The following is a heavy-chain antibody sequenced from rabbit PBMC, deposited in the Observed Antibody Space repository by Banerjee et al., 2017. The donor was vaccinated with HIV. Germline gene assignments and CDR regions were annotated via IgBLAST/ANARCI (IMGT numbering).Heavy chain of an antibody. D-gene: IGHD6-1*01. J-gene: IGHJ4*01. CDR3: AKGAAYAGDGFTL. CDR2: INTSSGNT. Sequence: LEESGGDLVKPEGSLTLTCTASGFSFSNKYVMCWVRQAPGKGLEWIACINTSSGNTVYATWAKGRFTISKTSSTTVTLQVTSLTDADTATYFCAKGAAYAGDGFTLWGPGTLVTVS. V-gene: IGHV1S45*01. CDR1: GFSFSNKYV.